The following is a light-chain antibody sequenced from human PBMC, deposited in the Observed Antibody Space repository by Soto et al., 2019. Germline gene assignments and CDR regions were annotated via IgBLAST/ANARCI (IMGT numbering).Light chain of an antibody. CDR2: VVS. CDR1: SSDVGGYNY. Sequence: QSVLTQPASVSGSPGQSIAISCTGTSSDVGGYNYVSWHQQHPGKAPKVLISVVSNRPSGVSNRFSGSKSGNTASLTISGLQAEDDADYYCCSYAGNSRVFGTGTKVTVL. CDR3: CSYAGNSRV. V-gene: IGLV2-14*01. J-gene: IGLJ1*01.